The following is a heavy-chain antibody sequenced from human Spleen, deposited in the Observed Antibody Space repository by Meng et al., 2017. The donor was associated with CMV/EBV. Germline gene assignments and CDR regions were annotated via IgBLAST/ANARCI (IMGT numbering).Heavy chain of an antibody. Sequence: GESLKISCAASGFTFSGSAMHWVRQASGKGLEWVGRIRSKANSYATAYAASVKGRFTISRDDSKNMLYLQMNSLRAEDTAVYYCTRDINSDILTDAFDMWGQGTMVTVSS. V-gene: IGHV3-73*01. CDR2: IRSKANSYAT. CDR1: GFTFSGSA. CDR3: TRDINSDILTDAFDM. D-gene: IGHD3-9*01. J-gene: IGHJ3*02.